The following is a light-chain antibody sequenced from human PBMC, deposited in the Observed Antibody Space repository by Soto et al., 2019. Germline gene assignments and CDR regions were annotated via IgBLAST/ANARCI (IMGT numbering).Light chain of an antibody. J-gene: IGLJ2*01. V-gene: IGLV2-23*01. Sequence: QSALTQPASVSGSPGQSITISCTGTSSDVGSYNLVSWYQQHPGKAPKLMIYEGSKRPPGVSNRFSGSKSGNTASLTISGLQAEDEADYYCCSYAVSSTSVVFGGGTKLTVL. CDR3: CSYAVSSTSVV. CDR2: EGS. CDR1: SSDVGSYNL.